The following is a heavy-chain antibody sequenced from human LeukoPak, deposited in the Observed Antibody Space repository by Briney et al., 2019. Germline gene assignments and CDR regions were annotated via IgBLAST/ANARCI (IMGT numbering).Heavy chain of an antibody. V-gene: IGHV4-4*02. CDR2: IYHSGST. CDR3: ARDFGYDSSGYYIHFDY. J-gene: IGHJ4*02. CDR1: GGSISSSNW. D-gene: IGHD3-22*01. Sequence: PSETLSLTCAVSGGSISSSNWWSWVRQPPGKGLEWIGEIYHSGSTNYNPSLKSRVTISVDKSKNQFSLKLSSVTAADTAVYYCARDFGYDSSGYYIHFDYWGQGTLVTVSS.